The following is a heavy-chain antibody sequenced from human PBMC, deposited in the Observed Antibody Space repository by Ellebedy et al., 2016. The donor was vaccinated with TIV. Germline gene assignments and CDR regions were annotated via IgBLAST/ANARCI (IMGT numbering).Heavy chain of an antibody. CDR2: IYYSGST. CDR3: ASRAIFGMGIDAVDI. CDR1: GGSISSYY. J-gene: IGHJ3*02. V-gene: IGHV4-59*01. Sequence: GSLRLXXTVSGGSISSYYWSWIRQPPGKGLEWIGYIYYSGSTNYNPSLKSRVTISVDTSKNQFSLKLSSVTAADTAVYYCASRAIFGMGIDAVDIWGQGTMVTVSS. D-gene: IGHD3-3*01.